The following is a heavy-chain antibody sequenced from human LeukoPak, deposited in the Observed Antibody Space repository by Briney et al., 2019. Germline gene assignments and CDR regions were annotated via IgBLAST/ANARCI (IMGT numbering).Heavy chain of an antibody. CDR2: IIPIFGTA. CDR1: GGTFSSYA. Sequence: SVKVSCKASGGTFSSYAISWVRQAPGQGLEWMGGIIPIFGTANYAQKFQGRVTITADESTSTAYMELSRLRSDDTAVYYCARDLGSTVTTFFDYWGQGTLVTVSS. CDR3: ARDLGSTVTTFFDY. J-gene: IGHJ4*02. V-gene: IGHV1-69*13. D-gene: IGHD4-11*01.